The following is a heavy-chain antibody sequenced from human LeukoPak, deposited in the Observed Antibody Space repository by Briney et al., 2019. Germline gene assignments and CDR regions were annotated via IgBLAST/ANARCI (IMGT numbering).Heavy chain of an antibody. V-gene: IGHV3-23*01. D-gene: IGHD6-19*01. Sequence: GGSLRLSCAASGFTFSSYAMSWVRQAPGKGLEWVSAISGSGGSTYYADSVKGRFTISRDNSKNTLYLLMNSLRAEDTAVYYCAKSLSSGWYYYFQHWGQGTLVTVSS. J-gene: IGHJ1*01. CDR2: ISGSGGST. CDR1: GFTFSSYA. CDR3: AKSLSSGWYYYFQH.